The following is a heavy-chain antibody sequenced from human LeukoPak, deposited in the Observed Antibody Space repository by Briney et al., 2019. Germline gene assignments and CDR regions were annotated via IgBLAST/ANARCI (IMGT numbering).Heavy chain of an antibody. V-gene: IGHV4-4*07. CDR1: GASITSYY. J-gene: IGHJ4*02. CDR3: ARAYCVGDCTVLHIYFDN. Sequence: PSETLSLTCTVSGASITSYYWSWIRQPAGKGLEWIGRIYASGSTTYNPSLKSRVTISVDTSKNQFSLKLRSVMAADTAVYYCARAYCVGDCTVLHIYFDNWGQGTLVTVSS. CDR2: IYASGST. D-gene: IGHD2-21*02.